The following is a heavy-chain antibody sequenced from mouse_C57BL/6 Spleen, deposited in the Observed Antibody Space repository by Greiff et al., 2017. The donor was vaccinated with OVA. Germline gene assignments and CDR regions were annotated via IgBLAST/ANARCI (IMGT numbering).Heavy chain of an antibody. D-gene: IGHD1-1*01. V-gene: IGHV1-81*01. CDR2: IYPRSGNT. J-gene: IGHJ1*03. CDR3: ARERLYDYGDWYFDV. Sequence: QVQLKESGAELARPGASVKLSCKASGYTFTSYGISWVKQRTGQGLEWIGEIYPRSGNTYYNEKFKGKATLTADKSSSTAYMELRSLTSEDSAVYFCARERLYDYGDWYFDVWGTGTTVTVSS. CDR1: GYTFTSYG.